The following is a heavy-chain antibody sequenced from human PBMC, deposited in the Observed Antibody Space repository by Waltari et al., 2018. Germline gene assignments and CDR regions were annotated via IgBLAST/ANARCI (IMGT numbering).Heavy chain of an antibody. CDR2: MNPDSGHT. V-gene: IGHV1-8*02. CDR1: GYTFANFD. CDR3: ARGKGVTGTADY. J-gene: IGHJ4*02. Sequence: QGQLVQSGAEVKKPGASVKVSCKASGYTFANFDVNWVRQATGQGVEWMGWMNPDSGHTGYAQKFQGRVTLTRNTSISTAYMELSSLTSEDTAVYYCARGKGVTGTADYWGQGTLVTVSS. D-gene: IGHD1-20*01.